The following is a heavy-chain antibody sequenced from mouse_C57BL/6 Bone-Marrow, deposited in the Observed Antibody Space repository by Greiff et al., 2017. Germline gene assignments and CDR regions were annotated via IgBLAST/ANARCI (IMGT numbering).Heavy chain of an antibody. Sequence: QVTLKESGPGILQPSQTLSLTCSFSGFSLSTFGMGVGWIRQPSGKGLEWLAHIWWDDDKYYNPALKSRLTISKDTSKNQVFLQIANVDTADTATDYCARIKLGDYDVGFAYWGQGTLVTVSA. J-gene: IGHJ3*01. CDR1: GFSLSTFGMG. CDR2: IWWDDDK. V-gene: IGHV8-8*01. D-gene: IGHD2-4*01. CDR3: ARIKLGDYDVGFAY.